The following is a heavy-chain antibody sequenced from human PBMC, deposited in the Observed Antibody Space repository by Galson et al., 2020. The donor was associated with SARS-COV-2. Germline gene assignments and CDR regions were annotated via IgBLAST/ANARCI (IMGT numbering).Heavy chain of an antibody. Sequence: ASVTVSCKASGYTFTDYYIHWVRQAPGQGLEWMGWINPKSGGTNYAQKFEGRVTMTRDTSITTAYMELSRLRADDTAVYYCARLRYYDVLTDYIVDVWGQGTMVTVSS. CDR2: INPKSGGT. V-gene: IGHV1-2*02. D-gene: IGHD3-9*01. CDR1: GYTFTDYY. J-gene: IGHJ6*02. CDR3: ARLRYYDVLTDYIVDV.